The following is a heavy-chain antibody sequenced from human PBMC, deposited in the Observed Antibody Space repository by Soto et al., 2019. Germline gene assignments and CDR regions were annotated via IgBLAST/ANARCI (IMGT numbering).Heavy chain of an antibody. V-gene: IGHV1-24*01. J-gene: IGHJ6*02. CDR3: ATDRMVRGVRKGGPPLVYYYGMDV. CDR1: GYTLTELS. D-gene: IGHD3-10*01. Sequence: QVQLVQSGAEVKKPGASVKVSCKVSGYTLTELSMHWVRQAPGKGLEWMGGFDPEDGETIYAQKFQGRVTMTEDTSTDTAYMELSSLRSEDTAVYYCATDRMVRGVRKGGPPLVYYYGMDVWGQGTTVTVSS. CDR2: FDPEDGET.